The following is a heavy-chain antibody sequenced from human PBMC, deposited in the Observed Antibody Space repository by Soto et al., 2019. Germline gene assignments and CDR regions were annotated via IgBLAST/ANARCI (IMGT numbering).Heavy chain of an antibody. D-gene: IGHD6-19*01. Sequence: QVQLVQSGAEVKKSGAAVKISCKTSGFTFTNYYLHWVRQAPGQGLEWMGLINPAPGSTNYAEKFQGRVTMTRDMSSNTIYMQLGRLTSEDTGVYYCARGGWAGYRSEGGFDLWGQGTHITVSS. CDR2: INPAPGST. V-gene: IGHV1-46*01. J-gene: IGHJ4*02. CDR1: GFTFTNYY. CDR3: ARGGWAGYRSEGGFDL.